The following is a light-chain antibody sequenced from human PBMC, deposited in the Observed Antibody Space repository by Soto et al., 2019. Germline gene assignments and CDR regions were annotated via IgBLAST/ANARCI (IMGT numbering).Light chain of an antibody. CDR3: QSYDSRLSAVV. V-gene: IGLV1-40*01. CDR2: DNS. CDR1: SSNIGAGFD. J-gene: IGLJ2*01. Sequence: QSVLTQPPSVSGAPGQRVTISCIGNSSNIGAGFDVHWYQQLPGTAPKLLIYDNSNRPSRVPDRFSGSKSGTSASLAITGLQAEDGTDYYCQSYDSRLSAVVFGGGTKLTVL.